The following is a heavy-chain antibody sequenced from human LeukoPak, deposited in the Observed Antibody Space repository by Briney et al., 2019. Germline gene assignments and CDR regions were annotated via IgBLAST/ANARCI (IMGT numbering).Heavy chain of an antibody. CDR1: GGSISSGGYY. CDR3: ARGLGYCSSTSCTKGGPAFDY. Sequence: SETLSLTCTVSGGSISSGGYYWSWIRQPPGKGLEWIGYIYHSGSTYYNPSLKSRVTISVDRSKNQFSLKLSSVTAADTAVYYCARGLGYCSSTSCTKGGPAFDYWGQGTLVTVSS. V-gene: IGHV4-30-2*01. D-gene: IGHD2-2*01. CDR2: IYHSGST. J-gene: IGHJ4*02.